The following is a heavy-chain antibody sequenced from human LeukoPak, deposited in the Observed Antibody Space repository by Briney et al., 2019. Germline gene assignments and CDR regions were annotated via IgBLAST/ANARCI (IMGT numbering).Heavy chain of an antibody. D-gene: IGHD3-3*01. Sequence: GGSLRLSCAASGFTFSSYGMNWVRQAPGKELEWVPYISSSSTTIYYADSVKGRFTISRDNAKNSLYLQMNSLRAEDTAVYYCAKESTIGGVYYYYGMDVWGQGTTVTVSS. CDR2: ISSSSTTI. CDR1: GFTFSSYG. CDR3: AKESTIGGVYYYYGMDV. J-gene: IGHJ6*02. V-gene: IGHV3-48*01.